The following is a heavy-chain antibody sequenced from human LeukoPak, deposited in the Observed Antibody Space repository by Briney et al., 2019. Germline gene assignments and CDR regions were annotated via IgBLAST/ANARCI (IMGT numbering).Heavy chain of an antibody. CDR1: GFTFSNYW. Sequence: PGGSLRLSRAASGFTFSNYWMHWVRQVPGKGLVWVSRINTGGSSTTYADSVKGRFTISRDNAKNTLYLQMNSLRAEDTAVYYCARSNHADDYWGQGTLVTVSS. CDR2: INTGGSST. CDR3: ARSNHADDY. V-gene: IGHV3-74*01. D-gene: IGHD4-11*01. J-gene: IGHJ4*02.